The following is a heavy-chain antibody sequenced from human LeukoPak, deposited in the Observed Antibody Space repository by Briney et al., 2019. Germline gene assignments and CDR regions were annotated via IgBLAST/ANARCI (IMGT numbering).Heavy chain of an antibody. Sequence: PGRSLRLSCAASGFTFSSYGMHWVRQAPGKGLEGVAVIWYDGSNKYYADSVKGRFTISRDNSKNTLYLQMNSLRAEDTAVYYCARELYCSSTSCYPPPFDIWGKGTMVTVSS. CDR3: ARELYCSSTSCYPPPFDI. V-gene: IGHV3-33*01. CDR2: IWYDGSNK. D-gene: IGHD2-2*01. CDR1: GFTFSSYG. J-gene: IGHJ3*02.